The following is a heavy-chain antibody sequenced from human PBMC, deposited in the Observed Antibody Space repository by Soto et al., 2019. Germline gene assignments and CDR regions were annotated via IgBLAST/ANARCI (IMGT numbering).Heavy chain of an antibody. CDR1: GYTFTSYG. D-gene: IGHD3-3*01. Sequence: ASVKVSCKASGYTFTSYGISWVRQAPGQELEWMGWISAYNGNTNYAQKLQGRVTMTTDTSTSTAYMELRSLRSDDTAVYYCARAPSTRSYYDFWSGHPSYYYMDVWGKGTTVTVSS. CDR2: ISAYNGNT. CDR3: ARAPSTRSYYDFWSGHPSYYYMDV. V-gene: IGHV1-18*01. J-gene: IGHJ6*03.